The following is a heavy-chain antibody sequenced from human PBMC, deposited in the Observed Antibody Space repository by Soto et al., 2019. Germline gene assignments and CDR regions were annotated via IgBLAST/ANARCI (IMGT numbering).Heavy chain of an antibody. CDR3: ARVGDIAVDDAFDI. V-gene: IGHV1-18*04. CDR1: GYTFSSYG. CDR2: ISAYNGNT. J-gene: IGHJ3*02. D-gene: IGHD6-19*01. Sequence: VASEEVVCRASGYTFSSYGLSWARLAPGQGLEWMGWISAYNGNTNYPQKLQGRVTMTTDTSTSTAYMELRSLRSDDTAVYYCARVGDIAVDDAFDIWGQGTMVTVSS.